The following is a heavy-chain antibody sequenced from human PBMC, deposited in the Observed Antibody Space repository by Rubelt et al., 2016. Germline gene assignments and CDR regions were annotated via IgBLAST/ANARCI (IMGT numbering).Heavy chain of an antibody. CDR3: ARVNWEESYPRSDY. CDR2: IKYDGSAT. CDR1: GFTLNNYW. D-gene: IGHD1-26*01. V-gene: IGHV3-74*01. Sequence: GFTLNNYWMHWVRQAPGKGLVWVSEIKYDGSATNYADSVKGRFTISRDSAMSTLYLQMNSLRAEDTAVYYCARVNWEESYPRSDYWGQGTLVTVSS. J-gene: IGHJ4*02.